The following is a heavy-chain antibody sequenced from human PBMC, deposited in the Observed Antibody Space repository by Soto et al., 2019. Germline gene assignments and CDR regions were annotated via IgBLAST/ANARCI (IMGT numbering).Heavy chain of an antibody. CDR1: GYTFTSYA. Sequence: ASVKVSCKASGYTFTSYAMHWVRQAPGQRLEWMGWINAGNGNTKYSQKFQGRVTITRDTSASTAYMELSSLRSEDTAVYYCARPYDSSGYYYQYYFDYWGQGTLVTVST. CDR3: ARPYDSSGYYYQYYFDY. V-gene: IGHV1-3*01. D-gene: IGHD3-22*01. CDR2: INAGNGNT. J-gene: IGHJ4*02.